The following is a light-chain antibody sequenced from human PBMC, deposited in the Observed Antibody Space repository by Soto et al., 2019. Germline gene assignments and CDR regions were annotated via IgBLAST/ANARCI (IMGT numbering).Light chain of an antibody. CDR3: MQVLHTPFT. CDR2: LGS. J-gene: IGKJ3*01. Sequence: DIVMTQSPLSLPVTPGEPASISCRSSQNLLHGNGYNYLDWYLQKPGQSPQLLIYLGSNRASGVPDRFSGSGSGTDFTLKISRVEAEDVGIYYCMQVLHTPFTFGPGTKLDI. CDR1: QNLLHGNGYNY. V-gene: IGKV2-28*01.